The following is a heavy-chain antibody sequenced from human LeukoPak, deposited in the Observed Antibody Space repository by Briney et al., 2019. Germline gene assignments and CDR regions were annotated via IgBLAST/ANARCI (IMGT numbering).Heavy chain of an antibody. CDR3: ARVTEGYFDWLLPFIFDY. CDR1: GYTFTSYG. D-gene: IGHD3-9*01. Sequence: ASAKVSCKASGYTFTSYGISWVRQAPGQGLEWMGWISAYNGNTNYAQKLQGRVTMTTDTSTSTAYMELRSLRSDDTAVYYCARVTEGYFDWLLPFIFDYWGQGTLVTVSS. J-gene: IGHJ4*02. CDR2: ISAYNGNT. V-gene: IGHV1-18*01.